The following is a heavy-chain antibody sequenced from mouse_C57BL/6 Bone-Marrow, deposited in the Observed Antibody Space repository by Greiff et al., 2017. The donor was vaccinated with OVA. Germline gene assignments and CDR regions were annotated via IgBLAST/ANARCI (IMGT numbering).Heavy chain of an antibody. CDR3: ARHEASLLLRYQGYFDV. CDR1: GYTFTEYT. Sequence: QVQLQQSGAELVKPGASVKLSCKASGYTFTEYTIHWVKQRSGQGLEWIGWFYPGSGSIKYNEKFKDKATLTADKSSSTVYMELSRLTSEDSAVYFCARHEASLLLRYQGYFDVWGTGTTVTVSS. J-gene: IGHJ1*03. CDR2: FYPGSGSI. D-gene: IGHD1-1*01. V-gene: IGHV1-62-2*01.